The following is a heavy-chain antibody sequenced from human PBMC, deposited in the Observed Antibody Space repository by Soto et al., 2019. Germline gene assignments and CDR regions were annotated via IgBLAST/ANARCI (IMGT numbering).Heavy chain of an antibody. CDR2: ISSATTTI. J-gene: IGHJ3*01. V-gene: IGHV3-48*01. D-gene: IGHD3-22*01. CDR1: GFTFSSYS. CDR3: ARGDYFDSSGPFSDAFDV. Sequence: PGGSLRLSCAASGFTFSSYSMNWVRQAPGKGLEWVSYISSATTTIYYADSVKGRFTISRDNAKNSLYLQMNNLRTEDTAVYYCARGDYFDSSGPFSDAFDVWGQGTMVTVSS.